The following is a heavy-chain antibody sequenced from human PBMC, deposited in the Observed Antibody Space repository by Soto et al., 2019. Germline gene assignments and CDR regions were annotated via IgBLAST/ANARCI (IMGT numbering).Heavy chain of an antibody. V-gene: IGHV3-21*02. Sequence: EVQLVESGGGLVKPGSSLRLSCAASGFTFSLYTMHWVRQAPTKGLEWVSSISSSSASIYYADSVRGRFTISRDNAKDSLFLQMNSLRAEDTAIYYCARDNGLPDYWGQGTLVTVSS. J-gene: IGHJ4*02. CDR1: GFTFSLYT. CDR3: ARDNGLPDY. D-gene: IGHD2-8*01. CDR2: ISSSSASI.